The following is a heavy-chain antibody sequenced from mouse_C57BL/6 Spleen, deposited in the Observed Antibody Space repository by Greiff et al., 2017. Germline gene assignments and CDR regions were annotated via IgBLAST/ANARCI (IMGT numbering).Heavy chain of an antibody. Sequence: EVMLVESGGGLVKPGGSLKLSCAASGFTFSSYAMSWVRQTPEKRLEWVATISHGGSYTYYPDNVKGRFTISRDNAKNNLYLQMSQLKSEDTAMYYCARIQLGFAYWGQGTLVTVSA. CDR2: ISHGGSYT. V-gene: IGHV5-4*03. J-gene: IGHJ3*01. CDR1: GFTFSSYA. D-gene: IGHD4-1*02. CDR3: ARIQLGFAY.